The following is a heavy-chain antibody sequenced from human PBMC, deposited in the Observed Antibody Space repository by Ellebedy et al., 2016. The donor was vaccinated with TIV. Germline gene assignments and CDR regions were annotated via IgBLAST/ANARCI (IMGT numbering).Heavy chain of an antibody. CDR2: ISRSGGYT. V-gene: IGHV3-23*01. J-gene: IGHJ4*02. D-gene: IGHD5-12*01. CDR1: GFIFSSYA. Sequence: GGSLRLSXAASGFIFSSYAMNWVRQAPGKGPSWVSVISRSGGYTYYADSVQGRFTISRDNSKDTLYLQMNSLRVDDTAIYYCATEGSGYDLNHWGQGTLVTVSS. CDR3: ATEGSGYDLNH.